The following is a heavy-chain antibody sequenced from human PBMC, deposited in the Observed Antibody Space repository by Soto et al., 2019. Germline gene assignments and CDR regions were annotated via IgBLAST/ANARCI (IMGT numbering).Heavy chain of an antibody. Sequence: ASVKVSCKASGYTFTSYAMHWVRQAPGQRLEWMGWINAGNGNTKYSQKFQGRVTITRDTSASTAYMELSSLRSEDTAVYYFARKVGNNWNDPKPDNWFDPWGQGTLVTVSS. CDR2: INAGNGNT. CDR3: ARKVGNNWNDPKPDNWFDP. CDR1: GYTFTSYA. J-gene: IGHJ5*02. V-gene: IGHV1-3*01. D-gene: IGHD1-20*01.